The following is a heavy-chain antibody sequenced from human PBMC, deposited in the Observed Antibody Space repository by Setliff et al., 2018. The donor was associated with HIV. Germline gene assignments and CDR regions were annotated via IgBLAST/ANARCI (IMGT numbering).Heavy chain of an antibody. CDR1: GGSINSRSYY. CDR3: ARRGMWSYETGGNPTATFDY. V-gene: IGHV4-39*01. Sequence: PSETLSLTCTVSGGSINSRSYYWAWIRQPPGKGLEWVASIYFSGTPYYNPSLKNRVTISVDASKNQFSLKLSSVTAADTAVYYCARRGMWSYETGGNPTATFDYWGLGTLVTVSS. CDR2: IYFSGTP. D-gene: IGHD2-8*02. J-gene: IGHJ4*02.